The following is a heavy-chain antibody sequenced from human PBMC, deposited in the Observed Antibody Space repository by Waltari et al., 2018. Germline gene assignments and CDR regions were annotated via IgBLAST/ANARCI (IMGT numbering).Heavy chain of an antibody. V-gene: IGHV1-2*02. CDR1: GSSFPASF. J-gene: IGHJ6*02. Sequence: QLQLVQSGAEVTKPGASVKVACKPSGSSFPASFLPWAPRAPGQGLEWMGWINPNSGGTKYVQKFQGRVTMTRDTSISTAYMELSRLTSDDTAVYYCARDMAGPAAMLDYYYGMDAWGQGTTVTVSS. CDR3: ARDMAGPAAMLDYYYGMDA. D-gene: IGHD2-2*01. CDR2: INPNSGGT.